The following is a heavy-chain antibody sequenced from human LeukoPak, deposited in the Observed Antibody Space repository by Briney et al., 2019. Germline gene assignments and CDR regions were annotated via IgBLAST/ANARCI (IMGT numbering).Heavy chain of an antibody. CDR1: GYTFTSYD. CDR3: ARGIDLRGDTDFDY. J-gene: IGHJ4*02. Sequence: ASVKVSCKASGYTFTSYDINWVRQATGQGLEWMGWMNPNSGNTGYAQKLQGRVTMTRNTSISTAYMELSSLRSEDTAVYYCARGIDLRGDTDFDYWGQGTLVTVSS. V-gene: IGHV1-8*01. D-gene: IGHD3-10*01. CDR2: MNPNSGNT.